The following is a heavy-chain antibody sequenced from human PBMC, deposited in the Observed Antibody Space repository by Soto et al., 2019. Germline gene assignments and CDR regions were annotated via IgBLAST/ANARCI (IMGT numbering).Heavy chain of an antibody. CDR1: GFTFSSYA. CDR3: AKDPMVRGVIKAFDY. Sequence: EVPLLESGGGLVQPGGSLRLSCAASGFTFSSYAMSWVRQAPGKGLEWVSAISGSGGSTYYADSVKGRFTISRDNSKNTLYLQMNSLRAEDTAVYYCAKDPMVRGVIKAFDYWGQGTLVTVSS. J-gene: IGHJ4*02. CDR2: ISGSGGST. V-gene: IGHV3-23*01. D-gene: IGHD3-10*01.